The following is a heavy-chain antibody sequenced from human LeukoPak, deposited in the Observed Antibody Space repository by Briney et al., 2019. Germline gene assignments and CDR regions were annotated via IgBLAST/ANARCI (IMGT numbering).Heavy chain of an antibody. J-gene: IGHJ4*02. CDR3: AKNSFYYDSGSYFFDY. CDR2: ISRSGVAT. D-gene: IGHD3-10*01. CDR1: GFTFTSFA. V-gene: IGHV3-23*01. Sequence: PGGSLRLSCAASGFTFTSFAMSWVRQAPGKGLEWVSTISRSGVATYYANSVKGRFTISRDNSKNTVYLQMNSLRAEDTAVYYCAKNSFYYDSGSYFFDYWGQGTLVTVSS.